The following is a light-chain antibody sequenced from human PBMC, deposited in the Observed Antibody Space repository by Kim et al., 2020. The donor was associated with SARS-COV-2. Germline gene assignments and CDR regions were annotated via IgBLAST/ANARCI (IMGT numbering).Light chain of an antibody. CDR1: SLRSYY. CDR3: NSRDSSGNRLL. Sequence: ALGQTVKNTCQGDSLRSYYASWYQQKPGQGPVLVIYGKNNRPSGIPDRFSGSSSGNTASLTITGAQAEDEADYYCNSRDSSGNRLLFGGGTQLTVL. CDR2: GKN. V-gene: IGLV3-19*01. J-gene: IGLJ3*02.